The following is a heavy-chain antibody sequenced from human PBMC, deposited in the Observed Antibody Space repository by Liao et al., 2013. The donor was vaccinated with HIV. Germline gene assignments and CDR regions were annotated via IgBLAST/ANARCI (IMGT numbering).Heavy chain of an antibody. J-gene: IGHJ5*02. CDR1: GGSISSGSYY. D-gene: IGHD3-3*01. V-gene: IGHV4-61*02. CDR2: IYTSGST. Sequence: QVQLQESGPGLVKPSQTLSLTCTVSGGSISSGSYYWSWIRQPAGKGLEWIGRIYTSGSTNYNPSLKNRVSISVDSSRNQFSLRLTSVDATDTAVYYCALGVFTTLVVVMQSWGQGTLVTVSS. CDR3: ALGVFTTLVVVMQS.